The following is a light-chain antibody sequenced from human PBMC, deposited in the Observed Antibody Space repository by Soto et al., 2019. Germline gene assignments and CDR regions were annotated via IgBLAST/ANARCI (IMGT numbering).Light chain of an antibody. V-gene: IGKV3-15*01. CDR3: QQYNDWTPLT. J-gene: IGKJ4*01. CDR2: GAT. Sequence: EIVMTQSPVTLSVSPGERATLSCRASQSVNSNLAWYQQKPGQAPRLLVYGATTRATGIPARFSGSGSGTEFTLTISSLQSEDFAVYYCQQYNDWTPLTFGGGTKVEIK. CDR1: QSVNSN.